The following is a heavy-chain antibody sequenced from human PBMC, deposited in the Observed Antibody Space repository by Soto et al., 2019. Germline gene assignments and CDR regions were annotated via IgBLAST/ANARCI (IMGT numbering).Heavy chain of an antibody. CDR2: INPNSGGT. Sequence: ASVTVSCLASGYFFTDYYIHWVRQAPGQGLAWMGWINPNSGGTTFAEKFEARVTLNRDTSISTVNMELSTLRSDDTDVYYCARDDGQSRDIFDIWGQGTMVTVSS. J-gene: IGHJ3*02. V-gene: IGHV1-2*02. D-gene: IGHD2-15*01. CDR1: GYFFTDYY. CDR3: ARDDGQSRDIFDI.